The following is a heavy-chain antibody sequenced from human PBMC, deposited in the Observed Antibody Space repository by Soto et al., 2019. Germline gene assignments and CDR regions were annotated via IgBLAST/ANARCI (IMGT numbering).Heavy chain of an antibody. Sequence: QVQLVQSGAEVKKPGASMKVSCKASGYIFGNNGITWVRQAPGQGLEWMGWISVYNGDTNYAQKLQGRVTMTTDTSMSTVYMELRSLRSDDTVVYYCARDQAYGMDVWGQGTTVTVSS. J-gene: IGHJ6*02. V-gene: IGHV1-18*01. CDR2: ISVYNGDT. D-gene: IGHD2-8*01. CDR1: GYIFGNNG. CDR3: ARDQAYGMDV.